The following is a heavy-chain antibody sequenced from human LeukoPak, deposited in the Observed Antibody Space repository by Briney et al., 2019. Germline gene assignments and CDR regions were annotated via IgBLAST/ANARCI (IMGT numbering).Heavy chain of an antibody. J-gene: IGHJ4*02. CDR3: ASGRSHDSSGLDY. V-gene: IGHV3-9*01. CDR2: ISWNSGSI. Sequence: PGGSLRLSCAASGFTFHDYAMHWVRQAPRKGLEWVSGISWNSGSIGYADSVKGRFTISRDNAKNSLYLQMNSLRAEDTALYYCASGRSHDSSGLDYWGQGTLVTVSS. CDR1: GFTFHDYA. D-gene: IGHD3-22*01.